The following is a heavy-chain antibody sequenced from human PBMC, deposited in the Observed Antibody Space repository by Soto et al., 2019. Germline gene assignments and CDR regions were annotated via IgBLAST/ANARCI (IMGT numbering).Heavy chain of an antibody. Sequence: QVQLVQSGAEVKKPGSSVKVSCKASGGSFSSSAFSWVRQAPGQGLEWMGGIIPMFGTANYAQKFQGGVTIFADKSTSIVYMELSSLRFEDTAVYYCARGRYDSSGYDFDYWGQGTLVTIST. J-gene: IGHJ4*02. D-gene: IGHD3-22*01. CDR1: GGSFSSSA. V-gene: IGHV1-69*06. CDR3: ARGRYDSSGYDFDY. CDR2: IIPMFGTA.